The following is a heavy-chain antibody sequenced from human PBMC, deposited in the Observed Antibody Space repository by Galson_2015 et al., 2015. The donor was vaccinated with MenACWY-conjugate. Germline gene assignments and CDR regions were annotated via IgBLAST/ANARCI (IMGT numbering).Heavy chain of an antibody. CDR1: GFTFSRSG. CDR2: ISYDGNNK. Sequence: SLRLSCAASGFTFSRSGLHWVRQAPGKGLECVAVISYDGNNKYYADSVKGRFTISRDNSKNTLYLQMNSLRAEDTAVYYCARALGCSSTSCYKSWFDPWGQGTLVTVSS. V-gene: IGHV3-30*03. J-gene: IGHJ5*02. D-gene: IGHD2-2*02. CDR3: ARALGCSSTSCYKSWFDP.